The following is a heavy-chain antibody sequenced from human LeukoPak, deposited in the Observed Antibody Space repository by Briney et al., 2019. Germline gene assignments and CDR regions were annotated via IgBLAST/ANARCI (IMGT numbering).Heavy chain of an antibody. CDR2: INHSGST. J-gene: IGHJ5*02. CDR1: GGSFSGYY. CDR3: ARDGSRVRYCSGGSWYRPLNWFDP. V-gene: IGHV4-34*01. D-gene: IGHD2-15*01. Sequence: PSETLSLTCAVYGGSFSGYYWSWIRQPPGKGLEWIGEINHSGSTNYNPSLKSRVTISVDTSKNQFSLKLSSVTAADTAVYYCARDGSRVRYCSGGSWYRPLNWFDPWGQGTLVTVSS.